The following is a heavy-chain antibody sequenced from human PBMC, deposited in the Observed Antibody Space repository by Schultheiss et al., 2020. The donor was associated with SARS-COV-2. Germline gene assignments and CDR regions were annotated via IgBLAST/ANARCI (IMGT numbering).Heavy chain of an antibody. Sequence: GGSLRLSCAASGFTFSNAWMSWVRQAPGKGLEWVAVISGSGGSTYYADSVKGRFTISRDNAKNSLYLQMNSLRAEDTAVYYCARALGYCSSTSCQFYYYYMDVWGKGTTVTVSS. CDR3: ARALGYCSSTSCQFYYYYMDV. CDR1: GFTFSNAW. J-gene: IGHJ6*03. V-gene: IGHV3-11*04. D-gene: IGHD2-2*01. CDR2: ISGSGGST.